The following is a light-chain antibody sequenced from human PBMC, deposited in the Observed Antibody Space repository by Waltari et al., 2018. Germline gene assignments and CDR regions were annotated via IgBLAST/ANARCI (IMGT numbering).Light chain of an antibody. CDR2: AAS. V-gene: IGKV1-27*01. Sequence: DIQMTQSPSSLSASVGARVTITCRASPGINNYLAWYQQKPGKVPKLLIYAASTLQSGVPSRFSGSGSGTDFTLTISSLQPEDVATYYCQKYNSAPHTFGQGTKLEIK. CDR1: PGINNY. J-gene: IGKJ2*01. CDR3: QKYNSAPHT.